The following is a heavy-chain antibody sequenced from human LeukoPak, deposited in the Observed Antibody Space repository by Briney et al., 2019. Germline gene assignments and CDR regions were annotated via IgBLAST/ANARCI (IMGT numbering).Heavy chain of an antibody. CDR2: ISINGGYT. J-gene: IGHJ4*02. Sequence: GGSLRLSCAASGFTFSSSAMSWVRQAPGKGLEWVSAISINGGYTYYADSVQGRFTISRDNSKSTLCLQMNSLRAEDTAVYYCAKQLGYCSDGSCYFPYWGQGTLVTVSS. D-gene: IGHD2-15*01. V-gene: IGHV3-23*01. CDR1: GFTFSSSA. CDR3: AKQLGYCSDGSCYFPY.